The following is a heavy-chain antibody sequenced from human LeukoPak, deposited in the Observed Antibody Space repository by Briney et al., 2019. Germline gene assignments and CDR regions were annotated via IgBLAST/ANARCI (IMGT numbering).Heavy chain of an antibody. CDR2: IYTSGST. D-gene: IGHD3-10*01. CDR1: GGSISSGSYY. CDR3: ARYYYGSPFDI. V-gene: IGHV4-61*02. Sequence: SETLSLTCTVSGGSISSGSYYWSWIRQPAGKGLEWIGRIYTSGSTSYNPSLKGRVTISVDTSKNQFSLKLSSVTAADTAVYYCARYYYGSPFDIWGQGTMVTVSS. J-gene: IGHJ3*02.